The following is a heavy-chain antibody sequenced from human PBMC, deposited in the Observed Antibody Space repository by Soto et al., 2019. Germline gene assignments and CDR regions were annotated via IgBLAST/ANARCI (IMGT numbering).Heavy chain of an antibody. V-gene: IGHV4-59*01. CDR1: GGSISHYF. CDR2: FFYNGST. CDR3: ARDRYMDV. J-gene: IGHJ6*03. Sequence: SETLSLTCTVSGGSISHYFWSWIRQPPGKGLEWIGYFFYNGSTNYNPSLKSRVTISADTSKSQFSLKLSSVTAADTAVYYCARDRYMDVWGKGTTVTVSS.